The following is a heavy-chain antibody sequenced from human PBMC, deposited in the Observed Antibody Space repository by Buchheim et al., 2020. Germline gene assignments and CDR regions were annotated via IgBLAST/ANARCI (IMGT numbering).Heavy chain of an antibody. D-gene: IGHD3-3*01. CDR1: GFTFSSYS. Sequence: EVQLVESGGGLVQPGGSLRLSCAASGFTFSSYSMNWVRQAPGKGLEWVSYISSSSSTIYYADSVKGRFTISRDNAKNSLYLQMNSLRAEDTAVYYCARVGDDFWSGYYSLPIRSTFDYWGQGTL. V-gene: IGHV3-48*01. CDR2: ISSSSSTI. CDR3: ARVGDDFWSGYYSLPIRSTFDY. J-gene: IGHJ4*02.